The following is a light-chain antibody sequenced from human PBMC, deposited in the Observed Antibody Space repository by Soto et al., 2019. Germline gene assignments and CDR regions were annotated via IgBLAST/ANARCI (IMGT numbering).Light chain of an antibody. V-gene: IGKV3-20*01. CDR1: QSVSRS. J-gene: IGKJ2*01. CDR2: GAS. Sequence: EIVLTQSPGTLSLSPGERATLSCRASQSVSRSLAWYQQKSGQPPRLLIYGASTRLTGIPDRFSGSGSGTDFTLTISGLEPEDFAVYYCQQYETSPDTFGQGTKLEIK. CDR3: QQYETSPDT.